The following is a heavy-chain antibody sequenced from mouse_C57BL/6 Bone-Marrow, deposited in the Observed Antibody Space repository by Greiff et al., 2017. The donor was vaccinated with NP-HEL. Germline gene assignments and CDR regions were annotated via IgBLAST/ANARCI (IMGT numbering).Heavy chain of an antibody. Sequence: ESGAELARPGASVKLSCKASGYTFTSYGISWVKQRTGQGLEWIGEIYPRSGNTYYNEKFKGKATLTADKSSSTAYMELRSLTSEDSAVYFCARGGGWLLLWFAYWGQGTLVTVSA. D-gene: IGHD2-3*01. CDR3: ARGGGWLLLWFAY. V-gene: IGHV1-81*01. CDR1: GYTFTSYG. J-gene: IGHJ3*01. CDR2: IYPRSGNT.